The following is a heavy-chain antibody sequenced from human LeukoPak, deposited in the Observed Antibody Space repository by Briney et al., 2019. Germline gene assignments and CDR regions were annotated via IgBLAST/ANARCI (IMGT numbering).Heavy chain of an antibody. Sequence: ASVKVSCKASGYTFTSYGISWVRQAPGQGLEWMGWISAYNGNTNYAQKLQGRVTMTTDTSTSTAYMELRSLRSDDTAGYYCARGNLYYYDSSGYYYWGQGTLVAVSS. V-gene: IGHV1-18*01. CDR2: ISAYNGNT. D-gene: IGHD3-22*01. J-gene: IGHJ4*02. CDR1: GYTFTSYG. CDR3: ARGNLYYYDSSGYYY.